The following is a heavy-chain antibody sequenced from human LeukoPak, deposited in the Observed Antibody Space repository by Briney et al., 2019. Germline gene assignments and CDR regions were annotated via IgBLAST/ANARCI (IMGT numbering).Heavy chain of an antibody. CDR1: GGSISSGSYY. CDR2: IYTSGST. J-gene: IGHJ5*02. Sequence: SETLSLTCTVSGGSISSGSYYWSWIRQPAGKGLEWIGRIYTSGSTNYNPSLKSRVTISVDTSKNQFSLKLSSVTAADTAVYYCARDNPFGYSSSIWGRIWFDPWGQGTLVTVSS. CDR3: ARDNPFGYSSSIWGRIWFDP. V-gene: IGHV4-61*02. D-gene: IGHD6-6*01.